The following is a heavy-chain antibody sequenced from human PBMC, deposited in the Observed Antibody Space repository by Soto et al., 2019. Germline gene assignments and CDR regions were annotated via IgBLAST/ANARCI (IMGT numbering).Heavy chain of an antibody. CDR2: INPSGGST. CDR1: GYTFTSYY. CDR3: ARPTAAHAFYYYRMDV. J-gene: IGHJ6*02. Sequence: ASVKVSCKASGYTFTSYYMHWVRQAPGQGLEWMGIINPSGGSTSYAQKFQGRVTMTRDTSTSTVYMELSSLRSEDTAVYYCARPTAAHAFYYYRMDVWGQGTTVTVSS. V-gene: IGHV1-46*01. D-gene: IGHD6-13*01.